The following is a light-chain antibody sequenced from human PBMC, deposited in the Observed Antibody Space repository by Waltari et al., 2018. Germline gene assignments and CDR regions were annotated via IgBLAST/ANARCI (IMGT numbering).Light chain of an antibody. CDR3: QVWDGNSDHWV. CDR1: NIGSRS. V-gene: IGLV3-21*02. Sequence: SYVLTQAPSVSVAPGQTARITCEGTNIGSRSVHWYQQRPGQAPVLVVYDDSDRPSGIPERFSGSNSGNTATLTISRVEARDEADYYCQVWDGNSDHWVFGGGTKLTVL. CDR2: DDS. J-gene: IGLJ3*02.